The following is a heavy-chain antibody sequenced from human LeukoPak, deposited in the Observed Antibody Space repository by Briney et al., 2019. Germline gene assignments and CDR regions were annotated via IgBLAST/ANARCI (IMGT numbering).Heavy chain of an antibody. CDR1: GGSISSYY. Sequence: PSETLSLTCTVSGGSISSYYWSWIRQPPGKGLEWIGYIYYSGSTNYNPSLKSRVTISVDTSKNQFSLKLSSVTAADTAVYYCARDRRVAHYYYGMDVWGQGTTVTVSS. CDR2: IYYSGST. V-gene: IGHV4-59*01. D-gene: IGHD2-15*01. J-gene: IGHJ6*02. CDR3: ARDRRVAHYYYGMDV.